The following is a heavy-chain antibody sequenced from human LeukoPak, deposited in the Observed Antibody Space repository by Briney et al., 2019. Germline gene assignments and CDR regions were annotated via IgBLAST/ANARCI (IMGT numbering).Heavy chain of an antibody. CDR3: ARRNYYYSGMDV. V-gene: IGHV4-31*03. J-gene: IGHJ6*02. Sequence: SETLSLTCTVSGGSISSGGYSWSWIRQHPGKGLEWIGYIYYSGSTYYNPSLKSRVTISVDTSKNQFSLKLSSVTAADTAVYYCARRNYYYSGMDVWGQGTTVTVSS. CDR2: IYYSGST. CDR1: GGSISSGGYS.